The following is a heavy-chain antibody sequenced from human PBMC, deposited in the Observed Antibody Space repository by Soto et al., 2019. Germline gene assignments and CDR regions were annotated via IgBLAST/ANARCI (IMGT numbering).Heavy chain of an antibody. J-gene: IGHJ5*02. CDR1: GGSISSGGYY. V-gene: IGHV4-31*01. D-gene: IGHD3-22*01. Sequence: QVQLQESGPGLVKPSQTLSLTCTVSGGSISSGGYYWSWIRQHPGKGLEWIGYIYYSGSTYYNPFPQSSVTISVDTSKNQFSLKLSSVTAADTAVYYCASWPVVVATNWFDPWGQGTLVTVSS. CDR3: ASWPVVVATNWFDP. CDR2: IYYSGST.